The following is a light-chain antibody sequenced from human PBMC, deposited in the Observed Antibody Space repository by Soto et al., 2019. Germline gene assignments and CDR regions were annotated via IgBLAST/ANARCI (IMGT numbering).Light chain of an antibody. CDR2: DDN. CDR1: SSNIGGNS. V-gene: IGLV1-51*01. CDR3: GSWDSSLSAHL. Sequence: QSVLTQPPSVSAAPGQKVTISRSGSSSNIGGNSVSWYQQLPGTAPKLLIYDDNKRPSGIPDRFSGSKSGTSATLGITGFQTGDEADYYCGSWDSSLSAHLLGTGTKVTVL. J-gene: IGLJ1*01.